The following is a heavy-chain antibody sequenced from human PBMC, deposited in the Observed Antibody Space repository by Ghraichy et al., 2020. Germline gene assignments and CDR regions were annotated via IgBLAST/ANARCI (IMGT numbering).Heavy chain of an antibody. CDR2: IKEDGSEK. CDR3: ARPKYAYGSNFDF. D-gene: IGHD3-10*01. V-gene: IGHV3-7*04. J-gene: IGHJ4*02. CDR1: GFTFSTSW. Sequence: GGSLRLSCAASGFTFSTSWMTWVRQAPGIGLEWVASIKEDGSEKFFGDSVKGRFTISRDNAHNSLYLQMNGLRADDSAVYYCARPKYAYGSNFDFWGQGTLVTVSS.